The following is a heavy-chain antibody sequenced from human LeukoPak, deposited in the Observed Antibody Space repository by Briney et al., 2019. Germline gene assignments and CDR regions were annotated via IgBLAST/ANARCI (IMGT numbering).Heavy chain of an antibody. Sequence: GGSLRLSCAASGFTFSNYGIHWVRQAPGKGLEWVAFIRYDGSNKYYADSVKGRFIISRDNSKKTLYLQMNSLRAEDTAVYYCARTVTGSGYPGAFDIWGQGTMVTVSS. CDR1: GFTFSNYG. D-gene: IGHD3-22*01. CDR3: ARTVTGSGYPGAFDI. J-gene: IGHJ3*02. V-gene: IGHV3-30*02. CDR2: IRYDGSNK.